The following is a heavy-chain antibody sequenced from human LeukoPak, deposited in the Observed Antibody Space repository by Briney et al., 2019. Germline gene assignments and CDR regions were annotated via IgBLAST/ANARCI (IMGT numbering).Heavy chain of an antibody. CDR2: IYNSGST. J-gene: IGHJ6*02. Sequence: SETLSLTCTVSGGSISSYYWSWLRQPPGKGLEWIGYIYNSGSTNYNPSLKSRVTISVDTSKNQFSLKLSSVTAADTAVYYCARDLAPNPPDYYFYGMGVWGQGTTVTVSS. CDR1: GGSISSYY. CDR3: ARDLAPNPPDYYFYGMGV. D-gene: IGHD3-16*01. V-gene: IGHV4-59*01.